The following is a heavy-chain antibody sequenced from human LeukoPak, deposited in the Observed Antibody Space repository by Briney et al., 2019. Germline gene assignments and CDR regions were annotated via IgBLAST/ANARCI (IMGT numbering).Heavy chain of an antibody. D-gene: IGHD6-13*01. Sequence: KPSETLSLTCTVSGGSISSYYWSWIRQPPGKGLEWIGYIYYSGSTNYNPSFKSRVTISVDTSKNQFSLKLSSVTAADTAVYYCARLGMGQLVRHYYYGMDVWGQGTTVTVSS. CDR2: IYYSGST. J-gene: IGHJ6*02. CDR3: ARLGMGQLVRHYYYGMDV. CDR1: GGSISSYY. V-gene: IGHV4-59*08.